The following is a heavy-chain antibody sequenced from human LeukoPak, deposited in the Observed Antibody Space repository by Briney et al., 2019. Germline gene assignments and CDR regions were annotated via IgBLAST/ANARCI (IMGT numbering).Heavy chain of an antibody. J-gene: IGHJ3*02. CDR1: GFTFDDYG. D-gene: IGHD3-22*01. V-gene: IGHV3-20*01. CDR2: INLNGGST. CDR3: ARDVWTSSGFYWGAFDI. Sequence: GGSLRLSCAASGFTFDDYGMSWVRQAPGKGLEWVSGINLNGGSTGYADSVKGRFIISRDNAKNSLYLQMNSLRAEDTALYHCARDVWTSSGFYWGAFDIWGQGTMVTVSS.